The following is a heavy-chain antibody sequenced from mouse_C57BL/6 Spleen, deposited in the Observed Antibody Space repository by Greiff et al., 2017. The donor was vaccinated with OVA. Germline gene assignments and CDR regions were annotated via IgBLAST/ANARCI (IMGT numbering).Heavy chain of an antibody. V-gene: IGHV1-18*01. J-gene: IGHJ1*03. Sequence: EVQLQQSGPELVKPGASVKIPCKASGYTFTDYNMDWVKQSHGKSLEWIGDINPNNGGTIYNQKFKGKATLTVDKSSSTAYMELRSLTSEDTAVYYCARSGQLRLRNWYFDVWGTGTTVTVSS. CDR1: GYTFTDYN. CDR2: INPNNGGT. D-gene: IGHD3-2*02. CDR3: ARSGQLRLRNWYFDV.